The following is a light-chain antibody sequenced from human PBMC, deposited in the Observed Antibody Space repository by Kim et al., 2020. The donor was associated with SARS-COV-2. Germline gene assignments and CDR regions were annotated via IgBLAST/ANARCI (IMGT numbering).Light chain of an antibody. CDR3: SSYAASNNLV. CDR2: EVN. CDR1: NSDVGGYNY. J-gene: IGLJ3*02. V-gene: IGLV2-8*01. Sequence: GQSVTISCTGPNSDVGGYNYVSWYQQHPDKAPKLMIYEVNRRPSGVPDRFSGSKSGNTASLIVSGLQAEDEAHYYCSSYAASNNLVFGGGTQLTVL.